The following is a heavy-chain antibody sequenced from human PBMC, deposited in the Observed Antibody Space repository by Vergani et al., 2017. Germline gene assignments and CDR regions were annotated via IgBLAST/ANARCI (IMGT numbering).Heavy chain of an antibody. CDR1: GFTFSGYG. CDR3: AKDPRLMVRGVTYYYYYYGMDV. CDR2: IRYDGINK. Sequence: QVQLVESGGGVVQPGGSLRLSCAASGFTFSGYGMHWVRQAPGKGLEWVAFIRYDGINKYYVDSVKGRFTISRDNSKNTLYLQMNSLRIEDTAVYYCAKDPRLMVRGVTYYYYYYGMDVWGQGTTVTVSS. V-gene: IGHV3-30*02. J-gene: IGHJ6*02. D-gene: IGHD3-10*01.